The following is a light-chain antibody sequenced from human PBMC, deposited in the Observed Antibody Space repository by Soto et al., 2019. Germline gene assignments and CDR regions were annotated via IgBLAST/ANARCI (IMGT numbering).Light chain of an antibody. CDR1: SSNIGAGYD. V-gene: IGLV1-40*01. CDR3: QSYDSSLSGVV. Sequence: QSVLTQPPSVSGAPGQRVTISCTGSSSNIGAGYDVHWYQPLPGTAPKLLIYGNSNRPSGVLDRFSGSKSGTSASLAITGLQAEDEADYYCQSYDSSLSGVVFGGVTKLTVL. J-gene: IGLJ2*01. CDR2: GNS.